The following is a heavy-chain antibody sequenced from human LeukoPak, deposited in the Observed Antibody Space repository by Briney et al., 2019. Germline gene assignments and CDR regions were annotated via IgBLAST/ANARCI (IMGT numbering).Heavy chain of an antibody. J-gene: IGHJ6*03. Sequence: GGSLRLSCAASGFTFSSYDMHWVRHAPGKGLEWVAFIRYDGSNKYYAESVKGRFTISRDNSKNTLYLQMNSLRAEDTAVYYCAKDVDGDPRPGRYYYYYMDVWGKGTTVTVSS. D-gene: IGHD4-17*01. CDR2: IRYDGSNK. V-gene: IGHV3-30*02. CDR3: AKDVDGDPRPGRYYYYYMDV. CDR1: GFTFSSYD.